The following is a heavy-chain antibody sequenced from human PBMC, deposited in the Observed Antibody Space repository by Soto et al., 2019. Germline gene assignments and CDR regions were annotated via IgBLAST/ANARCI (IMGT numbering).Heavy chain of an antibody. D-gene: IGHD3-10*01. Sequence: PSETLSLTCTVSAGSVNSGSFYWSWIRQPPGKGLELIGCIYYNGSTKYNPSLKSRITMSVDTSKNHFSLAVTSVTAADTAVYFCARNEIDFHDSGNWLTRGFDPWGQGTLVTVSS. J-gene: IGHJ5*02. CDR3: ARNEIDFHDSGNWLTRGFDP. V-gene: IGHV4-61*03. CDR2: IYYNGST. CDR1: AGSVNSGSFY.